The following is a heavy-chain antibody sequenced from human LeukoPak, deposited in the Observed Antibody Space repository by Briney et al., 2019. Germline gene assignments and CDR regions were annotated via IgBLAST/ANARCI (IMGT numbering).Heavy chain of an antibody. Sequence: ASVKVSCKASGYTFTGYYMHWVRQAPGQGLEWMGWINPNSGGTNYAQKFQGWVTMTRDTSISTAYMELSRLRSDDTAVYYCVREGEGYYYGSGSYYNPFFDYWGQGTLVTVSS. CDR3: VREGEGYYYGSGSYYNPFFDY. CDR2: INPNSGGT. V-gene: IGHV1-2*04. CDR1: GYTFTGYY. D-gene: IGHD3-10*01. J-gene: IGHJ4*02.